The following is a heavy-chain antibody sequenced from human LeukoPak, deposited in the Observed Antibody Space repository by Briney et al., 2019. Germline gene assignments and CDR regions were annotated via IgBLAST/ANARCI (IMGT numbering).Heavy chain of an antibody. CDR1: GYTFTSYD. V-gene: IGHV1-8*01. J-gene: IGHJ4*02. CDR2: MNPNSGDT. D-gene: IGHD4-17*01. CDR3: ARRGTVTTSLGDY. Sequence: ASVKVSCKASGYTFTSYDINWVRQATGQGLEWMGWMNPNSGDTGYAQKFQGRVTMTRNTSISTAYMELSSLRSEDTAVYYCARRGTVTTSLGDYWGQGTLVTVSS.